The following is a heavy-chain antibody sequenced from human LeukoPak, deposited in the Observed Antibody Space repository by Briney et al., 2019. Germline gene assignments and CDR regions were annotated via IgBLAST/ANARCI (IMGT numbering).Heavy chain of an antibody. Sequence: ASVKVSCKASGYTFTSYGISWVRQAPGQGLEWMGWVSAYNGNINYAQKLQGRVTMTTDTSTSTAYMELRSLRSDDTAVYYCASSKPRLYDILTGDLDYWGQGTLVTVSS. J-gene: IGHJ4*02. CDR1: GYTFTSYG. CDR3: ASSKPRLYDILTGDLDY. CDR2: VSAYNGNI. V-gene: IGHV1-18*01. D-gene: IGHD3-9*01.